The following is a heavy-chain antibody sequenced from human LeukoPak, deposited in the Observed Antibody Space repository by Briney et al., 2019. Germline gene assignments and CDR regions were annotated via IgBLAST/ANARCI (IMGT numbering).Heavy chain of an antibody. Sequence: PSETLSLTCTVSGGSISSGGYYWSWIRQPPGKGLEWIGYIYHSGSTYYNPSLKSRVTISVDTSKNQFSLKLSSVTAADTAVYYCATYCSGGSCYPENFDYWGQGTLVTVSS. V-gene: IGHV4-30-2*01. CDR3: ATYCSGGSCYPENFDY. J-gene: IGHJ4*02. D-gene: IGHD2-15*01. CDR2: IYHSGST. CDR1: GGSISSGGYY.